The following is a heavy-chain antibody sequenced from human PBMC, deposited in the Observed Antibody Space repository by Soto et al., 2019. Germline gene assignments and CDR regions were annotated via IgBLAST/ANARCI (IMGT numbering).Heavy chain of an antibody. CDR1: GGTFSSYA. V-gene: IGHV1-69*13. D-gene: IGHD2-2*01. CDR3: ARPRKYCSSTSCTRDYYYYYGMDV. CDR2: IIPIFGTA. J-gene: IGHJ6*02. Sequence: ASVKVSCKASGGTFSSYAISWVRQAPGQGLEWMGGIIPIFGTANYAQKFQGRVTITADESTSTAYMELSSLRSEDTAVYYCARPRKYCSSTSCTRDYYYYYGMDVWGQGTTVTVSS.